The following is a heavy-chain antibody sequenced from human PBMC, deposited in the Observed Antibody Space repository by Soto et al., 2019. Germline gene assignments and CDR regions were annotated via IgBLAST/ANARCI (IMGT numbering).Heavy chain of an antibody. V-gene: IGHV3-23*01. CDR3: AKIGSYFDPYNFSDF. CDR1: GFNLNHFG. Sequence: PGGSLRLSCAVSGFNLNHFGMSWVRQAPGKGLEWVSSISSSGGSAYYADSVRGRFTISRDTSKNTVFLQMSSLSAEDTATYYCAKIGSYFDPYNFSDFWGQGALVTVS. CDR2: ISSSGGSA. J-gene: IGHJ4*02. D-gene: IGHD1-26*01.